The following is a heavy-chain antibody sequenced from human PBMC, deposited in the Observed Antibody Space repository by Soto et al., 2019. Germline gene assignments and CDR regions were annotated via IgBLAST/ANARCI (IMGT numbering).Heavy chain of an antibody. D-gene: IGHD3-3*01. CDR2: ISSSGSTI. J-gene: IGHJ6*02. Sequence: PGGSLRLSCAASGFTFSDYYMSWIRQAPGKGLEWVSYISSSGSTIYYADSVKGRFTISRDNAKNSLYLQMNSLRAEDTAVYYCARDSTYYDFWSGYYGYYYYGMDVWGQGTTVTVSS. CDR3: ARDSTYYDFWSGYYGYYYYGMDV. V-gene: IGHV3-11*01. CDR1: GFTFSDYY.